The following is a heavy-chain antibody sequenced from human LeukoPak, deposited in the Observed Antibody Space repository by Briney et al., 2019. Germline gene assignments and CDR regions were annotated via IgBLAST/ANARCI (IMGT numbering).Heavy chain of an antibody. CDR3: SRDEFEYCSGSSCAQRYDY. V-gene: IGHV3-11*04. D-gene: IGHD2-2*01. J-gene: IGHJ4*02. CDR2: ISSNGRTI. CDR1: GFTFSDYY. Sequence: GGSLRLSCAASGFTFSDYYMSWFRQAPGKGLEWVSYISSNGRTIFYADSMKGRFTISRDNAKKSLYLQMKSLIAEDTAMYYCSRDEFEYCSGSSCAQRYDYWGQGTLVTVSS.